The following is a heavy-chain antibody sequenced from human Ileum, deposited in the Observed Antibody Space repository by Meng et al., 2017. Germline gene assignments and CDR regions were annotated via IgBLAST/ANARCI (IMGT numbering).Heavy chain of an antibody. J-gene: IGHJ5*02. CDR2: IYTSGSN. V-gene: IGHV4-61*02. CDR1: GASVSSASSY. D-gene: IGHD3-10*01. Sequence: SETLSLTCSVSGASVSSASSYWSWIRQPAGRGLEWIGRIYTSGSNNYNPSLKSRVIISVDTSKNQFSLKLSSVTAADTGVYYCAREGLEYYYGSGSYRRPRNWFDPWGQGTPVTVSS. CDR3: AREGLEYYYGSGSYRRPRNWFDP.